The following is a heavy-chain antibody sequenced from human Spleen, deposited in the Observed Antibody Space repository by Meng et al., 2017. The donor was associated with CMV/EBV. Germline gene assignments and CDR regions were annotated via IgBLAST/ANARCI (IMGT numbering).Heavy chain of an antibody. CDR1: GSPFTSSY. CDR2: IKPGGGST. CDR3: ARDQIAVSGLSYYFDF. V-gene: IGHV1-46*01. J-gene: IGHJ4*02. Sequence: GSPFTSSYFPWVRQAPGHGLEWMGIIKPGGGSTTYAQKFQGRVTLTRDMSTSTVYMELSSLRSEDTAVYYCARDQIAVSGLSYYFDFWGQGTLVTVSS. D-gene: IGHD6-19*01.